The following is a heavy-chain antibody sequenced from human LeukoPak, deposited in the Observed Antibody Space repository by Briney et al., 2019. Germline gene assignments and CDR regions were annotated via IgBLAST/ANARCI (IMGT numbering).Heavy chain of an antibody. J-gene: IGHJ4*02. CDR3: ARQNYDSHDY. V-gene: IGHV4-38-2*01. D-gene: IGHD3-22*01. CDR2: IYHSGST. Sequence: SETLSLTCAVSGYSISSGYYWGWIRQPPGKGLEWIGSIYHSGSTYYNPSLKSRVTISVDTSKNQFSLKLSSVTAADTAVYYCARQNYDSHDYWGQGTLVTVSS. CDR1: GYSISSGYY.